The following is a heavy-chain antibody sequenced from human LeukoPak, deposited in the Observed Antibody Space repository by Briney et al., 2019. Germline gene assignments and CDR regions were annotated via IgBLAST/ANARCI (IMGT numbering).Heavy chain of an antibody. J-gene: IGHJ4*02. Sequence: GESLKISCKASGYTFSNYWIGWVRQMPGKGLEWMGIVYPGDSDTRYSPSFQGQVTISADRSINTAYLRWSSLKASDTAMYYCARHKGSSSWSIQYYFDYWGQGTLVTVSS. CDR2: VYPGDSDT. CDR3: ARHKGSSSWSIQYYFDY. D-gene: IGHD6-13*01. CDR1: GYTFSNYW. V-gene: IGHV5-51*01.